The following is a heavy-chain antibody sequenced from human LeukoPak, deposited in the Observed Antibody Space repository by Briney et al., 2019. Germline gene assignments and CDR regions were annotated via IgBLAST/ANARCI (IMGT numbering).Heavy chain of an antibody. CDR1: GDPKRDFY. CDR3: ARMGGDNIVAVAAAHAFDC. V-gene: IGHV4-59*01. CDR2: ISYTGRA. D-gene: IGHD2-2*01. J-gene: IGHJ4*02. Sequence: SETLSHTCTVSGDPKRDFYWRWIRQPPAKGLAGMAYISYTGRATYNSSLKSRVTISVDTSKNQYSLKLSSVTAADTAVYYCARMGGDNIVAVAAAHAFDCWGQGILVTVSS.